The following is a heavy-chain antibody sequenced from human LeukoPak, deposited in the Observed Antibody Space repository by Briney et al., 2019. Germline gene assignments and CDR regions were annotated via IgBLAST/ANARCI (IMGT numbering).Heavy chain of an antibody. CDR3: GRDPNKSFRGVTPEGSDY. CDR1: GYTFISYG. CDR2: INAYNGYT. J-gene: IGHJ4*02. D-gene: IGHD1-14*01. Sequence: ASVKVSCKASGYTFISYGISWVRQAPGQGLEWMGWINAYNGYTNYALKIQGRVTMTTDISTSTAYMELRSLRSDDTAVYYCGRDPNKSFRGVTPEGSDYWGQGTLVTVSS. V-gene: IGHV1-18*01.